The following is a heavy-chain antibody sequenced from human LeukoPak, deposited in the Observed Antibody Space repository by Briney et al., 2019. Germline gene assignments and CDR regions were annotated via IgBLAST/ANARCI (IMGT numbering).Heavy chain of an antibody. CDR1: GFTFTSNA. CDR3: AKDRKYCGSASCPYYFDD. J-gene: IGHJ4*02. V-gene: IGHV3-23*01. Sequence: GGSLRLSCAASGFTFTSNAMSWVRQAPGKGLEWVSAISGGGGGTYYADSVKGRFTISRDNSKNTLYLQMNSLRAEDTAVYYCAKDRKYCGSASCPYYFDDWGQGTLVTVSS. CDR2: ISGGGGGT. D-gene: IGHD2-2*01.